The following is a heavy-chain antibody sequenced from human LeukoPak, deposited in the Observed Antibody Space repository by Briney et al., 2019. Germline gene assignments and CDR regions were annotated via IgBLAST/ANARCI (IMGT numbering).Heavy chain of an antibody. Sequence: ASVKVSCKASGYTFTGYYMHWVRQAPGQGLEWMGWINPNSGGTNYAQKFQGRVTMTRDTSISTAYMELSRLRSDDTAVYYCARGSYYDSSGYYLRWFDPWGQGTLVTVSS. V-gene: IGHV1-2*02. J-gene: IGHJ5*02. D-gene: IGHD3-22*01. CDR1: GYTFTGYY. CDR2: INPNSGGT. CDR3: ARGSYYDSSGYYLRWFDP.